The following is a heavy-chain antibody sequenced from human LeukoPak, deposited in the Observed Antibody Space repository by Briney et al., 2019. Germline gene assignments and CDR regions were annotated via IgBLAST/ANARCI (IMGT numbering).Heavy chain of an antibody. D-gene: IGHD6-13*01. J-gene: IGHJ5*02. Sequence: SETLSLTCSVSGVSISNYFWSWIRQSAGKGLEWIGRDSIRGGTNYNPSLASRASMSIDTSKSQFSLKLTFVTAADTAVYYCARGPLMSAGGGVDPWGQGTLVIVSS. V-gene: IGHV4-4*07. CDR2: DSIRGGT. CDR1: GVSISNYF. CDR3: ARGPLMSAGGGVDP.